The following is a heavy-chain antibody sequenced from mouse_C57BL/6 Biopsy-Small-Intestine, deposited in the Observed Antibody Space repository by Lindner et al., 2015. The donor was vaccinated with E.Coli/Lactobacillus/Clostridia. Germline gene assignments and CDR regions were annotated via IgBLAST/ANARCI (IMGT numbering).Heavy chain of an antibody. V-gene: IGHV6-3*01. J-gene: IGHJ3*01. Sequence: VQLQESGGGLVQPGGSMKLSCAASGFTFSDAWMDWVRQSPEKGLEWVAQIRLKSDNYATHYAESVKGRFTIPRDDSKSSVYLQMNNLRAEDTGIYYCTGGGGNPHWGQGTLVTVSA. CDR3: TGGGGNPH. CDR1: GFTFSDAW. D-gene: IGHD1-1*02. CDR2: IRLKSDNYAT.